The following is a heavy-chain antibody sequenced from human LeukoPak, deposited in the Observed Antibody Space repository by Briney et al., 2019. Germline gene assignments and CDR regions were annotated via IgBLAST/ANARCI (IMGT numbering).Heavy chain of an antibody. D-gene: IGHD5-12*01. J-gene: IGHJ4*02. CDR2: LKPDGNEK. CDR1: GFSFSTYW. V-gene: IGHV3-7*01. CDR3: TKGGHVDW. Sequence: GGSLRLSCAGSGFSFSTYWMTWVRQTPGKGLEWVANLKPDGNEKSYVDSVKGRFTISRDNAKNSLFLQMNSLRAEDTAVYYCTKGGHVDWWGQGTLVTVSS.